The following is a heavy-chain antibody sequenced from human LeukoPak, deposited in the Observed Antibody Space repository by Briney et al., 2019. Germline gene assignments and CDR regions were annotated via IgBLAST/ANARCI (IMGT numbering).Heavy chain of an antibody. J-gene: IGHJ4*02. V-gene: IGHV3-23*01. CDR3: ARKLVGDY. CDR2: ISGSGVST. Sequence: GGSLGLSCAASGFTFSSYAMNWVRQAPGQGLESVSAISGSGVSTYYADSVKGRFTISRDNSKNTLYLQINRLRAEDTAVYYCARKLVGDYWGQGTLVTVSS. D-gene: IGHD2-8*02. CDR1: GFTFSSYA.